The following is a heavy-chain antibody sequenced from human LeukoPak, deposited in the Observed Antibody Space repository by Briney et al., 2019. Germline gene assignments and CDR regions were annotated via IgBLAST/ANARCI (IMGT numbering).Heavy chain of an antibody. Sequence: SETLSLTCTVSGGSISSSSYYWGWIRQPPGKGLEWIGSIYYSGSTYYNPSLKSRVTISVDTSKNQFSLKLSSVTAADTAVHYCARHLFYGGYFDYWGQGTLVTVSS. V-gene: IGHV4-39*01. CDR3: ARHLFYGGYFDY. CDR1: GGSISSSSYY. J-gene: IGHJ4*02. D-gene: IGHD4-17*01. CDR2: IYYSGST.